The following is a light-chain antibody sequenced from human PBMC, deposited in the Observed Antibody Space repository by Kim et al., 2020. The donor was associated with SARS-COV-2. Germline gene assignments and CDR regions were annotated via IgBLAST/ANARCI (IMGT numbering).Light chain of an antibody. CDR1: QSISTW. CDR3: QQYNDYSWT. V-gene: IGKV1-5*01. Sequence: DIQMTQSPSTLSASVGDRVTITCRASQSISTWLAWYQQKPGKAPNLLIYDASSLESGVPSRFSGSGSGTDFTLTISSLQPDDFATYYCQQYNDYSWTFGQGTKVDIK. CDR2: DAS. J-gene: IGKJ1*01.